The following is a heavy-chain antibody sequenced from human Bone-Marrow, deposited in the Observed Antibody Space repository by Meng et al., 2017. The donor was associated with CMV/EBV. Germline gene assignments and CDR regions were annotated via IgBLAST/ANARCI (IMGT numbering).Heavy chain of an antibody. CDR1: GVSISTHY. CDR2: IHYTGRA. CDR3: AERGGGS. J-gene: IGHJ5*02. D-gene: IGHD1-1*01. V-gene: IGHV4-59*11. Sequence: CGPVLWTQSESLSLTRRVSGVSISTHYWSWIRQTPGKGLEWIASIHYTGRADYSPSLKSRVTVSVDTSDSQLSLKLSSVTTADTAMYYCAERGGGSWGQGMLVTVSS.